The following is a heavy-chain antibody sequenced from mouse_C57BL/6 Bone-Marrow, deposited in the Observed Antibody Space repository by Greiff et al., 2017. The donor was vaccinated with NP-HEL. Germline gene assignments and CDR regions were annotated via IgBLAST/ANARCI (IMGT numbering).Heavy chain of an antibody. Sequence: EVKLVESGEGLVKPGGSLKLSCAASGFTFSSYAMSWVRQTPEKRLEWVAYISSGGDYISYADTVKGRFTISRDNARNTLYLQMSSLKSEDTAMYYCTRDRYYDYYAMDYWGQGTSVTVSS. D-gene: IGHD2-12*01. CDR3: TRDRYYDYYAMDY. CDR2: ISSGGDYI. V-gene: IGHV5-9-1*02. CDR1: GFTFSSYA. J-gene: IGHJ4*01.